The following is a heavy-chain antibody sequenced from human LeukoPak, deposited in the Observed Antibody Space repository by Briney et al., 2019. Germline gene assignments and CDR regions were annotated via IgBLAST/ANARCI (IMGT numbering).Heavy chain of an antibody. CDR1: GFTLSSYG. CDR3: AREARQRRYYGMDV. V-gene: IGHV3-33*01. D-gene: IGHD6-6*01. Sequence: GGSLRLSCAASGFTLSSYGMHWVRQAPGKGLEWVAVIWYDGSNKYYADSVKGRFTISRDNSKNTLYLQMNSLRAEDTAVYYCAREARQRRYYGMDVWGQGTTVTVSS. CDR2: IWYDGSNK. J-gene: IGHJ6*02.